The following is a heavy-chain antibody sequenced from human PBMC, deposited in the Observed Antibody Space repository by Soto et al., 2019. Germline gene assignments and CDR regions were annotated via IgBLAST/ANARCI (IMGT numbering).Heavy chain of an antibody. Sequence: PGGSQRLSYAASGFNFVAYAVNWVRQAPGKGLEWVSAITGSGGSTYYADSVTGRFTISRDNSKNTLYLQMNSLRGDDTAVYYCAKDGSGDTRTGSAPWVKGTLVT. V-gene: IGHV3-23*01. CDR2: ITGSGGST. J-gene: IGHJ5*02. CDR3: AKDGSGDTRTGSAP. D-gene: IGHD3-10*01. CDR1: GFNFVAYA.